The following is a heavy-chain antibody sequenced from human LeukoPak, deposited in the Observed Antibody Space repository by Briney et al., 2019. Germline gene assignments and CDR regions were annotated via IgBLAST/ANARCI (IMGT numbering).Heavy chain of an antibody. CDR1: GGSINNYY. CDR3: ARTDDAFHI. D-gene: IGHD2-21*02. Sequence: SETLSLTCSVSGGSINNYYWSWIRQPPGKGLEWIGHIFYSGSTNYNPSLKSRVTISLVMSRNQISLKLSSVTTADTAMYYCARTDDAFHIWGHGTTVTVSS. J-gene: IGHJ3*02. CDR2: IFYSGST. V-gene: IGHV4-59*01.